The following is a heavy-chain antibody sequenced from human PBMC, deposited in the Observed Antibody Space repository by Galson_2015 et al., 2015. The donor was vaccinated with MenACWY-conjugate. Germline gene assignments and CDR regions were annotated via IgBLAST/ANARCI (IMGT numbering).Heavy chain of an antibody. CDR2: IKHDGSGK. J-gene: IGHJ3*01. V-gene: IGHV3-7*01. Sequence: SLRLSCATSGFTFSNSWMGWVRQAPGKGLEWVANIKHDGSGKFYVDSVKGRFIISRVNAKNSLYLQMDSLRAEDTAVYFCARAKEQWLSKTFDVWGQGTLVTVSS. CDR3: ARAKEQWLSKTFDV. CDR1: GFTFSNSW. D-gene: IGHD6-19*01.